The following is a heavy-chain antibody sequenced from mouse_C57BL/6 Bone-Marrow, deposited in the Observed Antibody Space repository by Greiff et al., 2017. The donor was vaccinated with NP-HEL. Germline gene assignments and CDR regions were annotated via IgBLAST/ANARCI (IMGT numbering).Heavy chain of an antibody. J-gene: IGHJ2*01. D-gene: IGHD2-3*01. CDR2: INPSTGGT. CDR1: GYSFTGYY. CDR3: ARRGDGYYD. V-gene: IGHV1-42*01. Sequence: EVQLQQSGPELVKPGASVKISCKASGYSFTGYYMNWVKQSPEKSLEWIGEINPSTGGTTYNQKFKAKATLTVDKSSSPAYMQLKSLTSEDSAVYYCARRGDGYYDWGQGTTLTVSS.